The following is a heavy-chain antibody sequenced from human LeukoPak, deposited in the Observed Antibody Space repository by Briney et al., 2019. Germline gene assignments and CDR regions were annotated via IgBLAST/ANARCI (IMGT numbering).Heavy chain of an antibody. CDR2: ISWNSGSV. J-gene: IGHJ6*03. V-gene: IGHV3-9*01. D-gene: IGHD3-10*01. Sequence: GRSLRLSCAASGFNFGDYAMHWVRHARGKGLEWVSSISWNSGSVGYADSVKGRFAISRDNAKNSLYLQMNSLRAEDAALYYCAKDRSGNYLDVWGKGTTVTVSS. CDR1: GFNFGDYA. CDR3: AKDRSGNYLDV.